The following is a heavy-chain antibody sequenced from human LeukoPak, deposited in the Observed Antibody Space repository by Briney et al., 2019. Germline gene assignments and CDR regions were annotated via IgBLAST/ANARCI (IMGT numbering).Heavy chain of an antibody. J-gene: IGHJ3*02. CDR2: ISSSSSYI. CDR1: GFTFSSYT. CDR3: AREVGIAASGRAFDM. D-gene: IGHD6-13*01. V-gene: IGHV3-21*01. Sequence: PGGSLRLSCAASGFTFSSYTMNWVRQAPGKGLEWVSSISSSSSYINYADSVKGRFTISRDNAKNSLYLQMNSLRAEDTAVYYCAREVGIAASGRAFDMWGQGTMVTVSS.